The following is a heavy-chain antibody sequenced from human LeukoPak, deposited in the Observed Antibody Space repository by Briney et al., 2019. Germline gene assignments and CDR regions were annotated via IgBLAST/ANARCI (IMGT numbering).Heavy chain of an antibody. D-gene: IGHD3-10*01. J-gene: IGHJ5*02. CDR3: ARDYGSGSYSSQFDP. V-gene: IGHV1-2*02. Sequence: ASVKVSCKTSGYTFTGYYLHWVRQAPGQGLEWMGWINPNSGGTNYAQKFQGRVTMTRDTSISTAYMELSRLRSDDTAVYYCARDYGSGSYSSQFDPWGQGTLVTVSS. CDR1: GYTFTGYY. CDR2: INPNSGGT.